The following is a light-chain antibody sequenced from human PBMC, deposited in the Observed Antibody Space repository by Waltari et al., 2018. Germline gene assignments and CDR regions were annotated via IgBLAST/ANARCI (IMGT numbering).Light chain of an antibody. CDR3: AAWDDSLNGWV. CDR1: RSVVGSYHL. V-gene: IGLV2-14*02. Sequence: QSALTQPASVSGSPGQSIPISCTGTRSVVGSYHLVPWYQQHPDKAPQLLIFEGNKRPSGVSDRFSGSKSGNTASLAISGLQSEDEADYYCAAWDDSLNGWVFGGGTKVTVL. CDR2: EGN. J-gene: IGLJ3*02.